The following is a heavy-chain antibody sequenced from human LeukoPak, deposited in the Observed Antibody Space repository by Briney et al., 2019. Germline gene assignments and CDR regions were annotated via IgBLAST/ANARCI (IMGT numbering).Heavy chain of an antibody. V-gene: IGHV4-59*01. CDR2: VYYTGST. J-gene: IGHJ4*02. D-gene: IGHD1-26*01. CDR3: AMSGSYYYFDY. Sequence: PSETLSLTCTVSGGSISSYYWSWIRQPPGKGLEWIGYVYYTGSTNYNPSLKSRVTISVDSSKIQFSLKLSSVTAAVTAVYYCAMSGSYYYFDYWGQGTLVTVSS. CDR1: GGSISSYY.